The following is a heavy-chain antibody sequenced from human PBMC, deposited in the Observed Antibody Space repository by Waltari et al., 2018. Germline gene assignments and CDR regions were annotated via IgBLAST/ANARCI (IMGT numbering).Heavy chain of an antibody. V-gene: IGHV3-21*01. CDR1: GFTFSSYT. CDR3: AREWGVMVGTAGFYFDY. CDR2: ISRGSRYT. D-gene: IGHD2-15*01. J-gene: IGHJ4*02. Sequence: EVQLVGSGGGLVKPGGSLRLSCAASGFTFSSYTMNWVRQAPGKGLELFSSISRGSRYTYYADSVKGRFTISRDNAKNSLHLQMNILSAEDTAVYYCAREWGVMVGTAGFYFDYWGQGALVTVSS.